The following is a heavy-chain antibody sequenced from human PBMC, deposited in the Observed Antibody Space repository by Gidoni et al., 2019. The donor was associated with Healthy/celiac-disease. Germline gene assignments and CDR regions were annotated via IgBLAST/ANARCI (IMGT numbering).Heavy chain of an antibody. J-gene: IGHJ6*02. CDR1: GFTFDDYA. Sequence: EVQLVESGGGLVQPGRSLRLSCAASGFTFDDYAMHWVRQAPGKGLEWVSGISWNSGSIGYADSVKGRFTISRDNAKNSLYLQMNSLRAEDTALYYCAKDLGIAVADLFYGMDVWGQGTTVTVSS. CDR2: ISWNSGSI. D-gene: IGHD6-19*01. CDR3: AKDLGIAVADLFYGMDV. V-gene: IGHV3-9*01.